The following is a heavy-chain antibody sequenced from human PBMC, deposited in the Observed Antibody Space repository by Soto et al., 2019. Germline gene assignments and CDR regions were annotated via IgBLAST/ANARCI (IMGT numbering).Heavy chain of an antibody. CDR2: IFYSGSA. CDR3: ARGMGIPVTAHRFAY. CDR1: GCSISSGDDY. Sequence: QVQLQESGPGLVKPSQTLSLTCTVSGCSISSGDDYWSWIRQPPGKGLEWIGYIFYSGSAHYNPSLNSRLTISLDTSKIQFSLHMRSVSAADTAVYYCARGMGIPVTAHRFAYWGQGTLVTVSS. J-gene: IGHJ4*02. D-gene: IGHD2-2*01. V-gene: IGHV4-30-4*01.